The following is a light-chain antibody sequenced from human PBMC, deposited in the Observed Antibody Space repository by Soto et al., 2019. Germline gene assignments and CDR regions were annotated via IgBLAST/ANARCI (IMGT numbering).Light chain of an antibody. J-gene: IGKJ4*01. CDR1: QSISSW. CDR3: QQYNSYPLT. CDR2: KAS. V-gene: IGKV1-5*03. Sequence: DIPMTQSPSTLSASVGDRVTITCRASQSISSWLAWYQQKPGKAPKLLIYKASSLEIGVPSRFSGSGSGTEFTLTISSLQPDDFATYYCQQYNSYPLTFGGGTKVEIK.